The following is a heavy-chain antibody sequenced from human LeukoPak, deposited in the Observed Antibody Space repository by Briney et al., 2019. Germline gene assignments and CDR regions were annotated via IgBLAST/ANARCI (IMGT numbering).Heavy chain of an antibody. CDR1: GFTTSDYW. CDR2: INPAGRDT. Sequence: PTGGPKRLSCEGSGFTTSDYWMGWLRQAPEKGLERVANINPAGRDTYYLDSVKGRFTISRDNVKKSTFLQMNSLRVEETAFYQCVRWGVTAGMQDWGQGTLVTVSS. V-gene: IGHV3-7*01. J-gene: IGHJ4*02. D-gene: IGHD3-10*01. CDR3: VRWGVTAGMQD.